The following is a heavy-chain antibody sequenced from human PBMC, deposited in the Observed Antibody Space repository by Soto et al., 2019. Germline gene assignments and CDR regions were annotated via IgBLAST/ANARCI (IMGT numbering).Heavy chain of an antibody. J-gene: IGHJ4*02. CDR3: ARATYYYDSSGYYSQTYYFDY. V-gene: IGHV1-2*02. CDR1: GYTFTGYY. D-gene: IGHD3-22*01. Sequence: ASVKVSCKASGYTFTGYYMHWVRQAPGQGLEWMGWINPNSGGTNSAQKFQGRVTMTRDTSISTAYMELSRLRSDDTDVYYCARATYYYDSSGYYSQTYYFDYWGQGTLVTVSS. CDR2: INPNSGGT.